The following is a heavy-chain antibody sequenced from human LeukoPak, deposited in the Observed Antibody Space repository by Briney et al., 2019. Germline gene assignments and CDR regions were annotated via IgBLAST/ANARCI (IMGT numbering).Heavy chain of an antibody. CDR3: ARATTVTTPYYFDY. J-gene: IGHJ4*02. V-gene: IGHV3-48*03. D-gene: IGHD4-17*01. CDR2: ISSSXSXX. Sequence: GGSLRLSCAASGFTFSSYEMNWVRQAPGKGXXXXSYISSSXSXXYYADSVKXRFTISRDNAKNSLYLQMNSLRAEDTAVYYCARATTVTTPYYFDYWGQGTPVTVSS. CDR1: GFTFSSYE.